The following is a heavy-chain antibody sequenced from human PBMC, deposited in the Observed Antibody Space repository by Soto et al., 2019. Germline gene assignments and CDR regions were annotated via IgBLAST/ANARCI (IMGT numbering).Heavy chain of an antibody. CDR1: GFRFSSKA. D-gene: IGHD6-6*01. Sequence: EVQLLDSGGGLVQPGGSLRLSCAASGFRFSSKAMSWVRQAPGKGLEWVSIISGSGSSTYYTDSLKGRFTISRDNSKNMVYLEMNYLRAEDTAVYYCAKENGFQFVNFGASGFDYWGQGSLVSVSS. CDR3: AKENGFQFVNFGASGFDY. V-gene: IGHV3-23*01. J-gene: IGHJ4*02. CDR2: ISGSGSST.